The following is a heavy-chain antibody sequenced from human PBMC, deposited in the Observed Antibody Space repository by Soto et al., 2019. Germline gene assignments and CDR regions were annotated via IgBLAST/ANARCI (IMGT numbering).Heavy chain of an antibody. CDR1: RGSITSSSHF. CDR3: AGQTFTIAAASYGRSNWFDP. CDR2: IYFTGNT. V-gene: IGHV4-39*01. J-gene: IGHJ5*02. D-gene: IGHD6-25*01. Sequence: SEPLSLTCSASRGSITSSSHFWGWVRQPPGKELEWIGTIYFTGNTYYTTSLKSRLTKSIDTSKNEFSLRLNSVTAADTAVYYCAGQTFTIAAASYGRSNWFDPWGPGTLVTVSS.